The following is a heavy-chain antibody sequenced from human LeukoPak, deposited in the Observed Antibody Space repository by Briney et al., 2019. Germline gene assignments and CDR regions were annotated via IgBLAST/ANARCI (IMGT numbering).Heavy chain of an antibody. CDR2: IYPGDSDT. D-gene: IGHD3-3*01. CDR1: GYSFTSYW. Sequence: GESLKISCKGSGYSFTSYWIGWVRQMPGKGLEWMGIIYPGDSDTRYSPSFQGQVTISADKSISTAYLQWSSLKASDTAMYYCARRGGTRGANDFWSGFDYWAREPWSPSPQ. J-gene: IGHJ4*02. CDR3: ARRGGTRGANDFWSGFDY. V-gene: IGHV5-51*01.